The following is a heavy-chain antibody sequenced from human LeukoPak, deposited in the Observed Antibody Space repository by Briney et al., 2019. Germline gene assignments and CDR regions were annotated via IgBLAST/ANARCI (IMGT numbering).Heavy chain of an antibody. V-gene: IGHV4-59*11. CDR1: GGSISSHY. Sequence: SETLSLTCSVSGGSISSHYWSWIRQPPGKGLEWIGYIYYSGSTNYNPSLKSRVTLSVDTSKNQFSLKLSSVTAADTAMYYCATMRGYCSSPTCQDSWGQGTLVTVSS. D-gene: IGHD2-2*01. J-gene: IGHJ4*02. CDR2: IYYSGST. CDR3: ATMRGYCSSPTCQDS.